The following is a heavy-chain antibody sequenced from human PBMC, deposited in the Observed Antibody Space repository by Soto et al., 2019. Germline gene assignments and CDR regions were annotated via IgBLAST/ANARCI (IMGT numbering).Heavy chain of an antibody. CDR1: GYTFTSYA. D-gene: IGHD6-13*01. CDR2: INAGNGNT. V-gene: IGHV1-3*01. Sequence: VKVSCKASGYTFTSYAMHWVRQAPGQRLEWMGWINAGNGNTKYSQKFQGRVTITRDTSASTAYMELSSLRSEDTAVYYCAREGIAAAHYYYYYGMDVWGQGTTVTVSS. CDR3: AREGIAAAHYYYYYGMDV. J-gene: IGHJ6*02.